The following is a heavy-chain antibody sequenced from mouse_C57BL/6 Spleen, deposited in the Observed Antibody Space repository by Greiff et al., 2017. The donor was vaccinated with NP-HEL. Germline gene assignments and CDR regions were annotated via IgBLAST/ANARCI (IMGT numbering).Heavy chain of an antibody. CDR1: GYAFSSSW. CDR2: IYPGDGDT. J-gene: IGHJ1*03. Sequence: QVQLQQSGPELVKPGASVKISCKASGYAFSSSWMNWVKQRPGKGLEWIGRIYPGDGDTNYNGTFKGKATLTADKSSSTAYMHLSSLTSEDSAVYFCARSDYYGSSYGYFDVWGTGTTVTVSS. V-gene: IGHV1-82*01. CDR3: ARSDYYGSSYGYFDV. D-gene: IGHD1-1*01.